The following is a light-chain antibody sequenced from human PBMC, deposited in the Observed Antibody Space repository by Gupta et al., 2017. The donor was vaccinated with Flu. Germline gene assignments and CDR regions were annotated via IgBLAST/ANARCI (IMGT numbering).Light chain of an antibody. J-gene: IGLJ3*02. CDR1: DIDSKG. CDR3: QVFESGTVDLWV. CDR2: DDN. V-gene: IGLV3-21*02. Sequence: SYVLTQPPSVSVAPGQSARIPCGGDDIDSKGVHWYQQRPGQAPVVVVYDDNERPSGISERFSGSNSGNTATLTITRVEAGDEADYYCQVFESGTVDLWVFGGGTKLTVL.